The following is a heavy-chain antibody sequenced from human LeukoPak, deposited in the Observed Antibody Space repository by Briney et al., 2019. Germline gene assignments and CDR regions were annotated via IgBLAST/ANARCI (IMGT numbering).Heavy chain of an antibody. D-gene: IGHD1-26*01. Sequence: GGSLRLSCAASGFTFSTYWMHWVRQAPGKGLVWVSQINTDGNSTTYADSVKGRFTVSRDNAKNTLYLQMNSLRAEDTAVYYCAKGGWELRSAFDYWGQGTLVTVSS. CDR1: GFTFSTYW. J-gene: IGHJ4*02. V-gene: IGHV3-74*01. CDR2: INTDGNST. CDR3: AKGGWELRSAFDY.